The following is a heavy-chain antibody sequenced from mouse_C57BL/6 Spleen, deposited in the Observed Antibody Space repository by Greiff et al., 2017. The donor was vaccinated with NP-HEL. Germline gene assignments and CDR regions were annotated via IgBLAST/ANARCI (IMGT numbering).Heavy chain of an antibody. Sequence: VQLQQPGAELVKPGASVKMSCKASGYTFTSYWITWVKQRPGQGLEWIGDIYPGSGSTNYNEKFKSKATLTVDTSSSTAYMQLSSLTSEDSAVYYCARSQTAQARYFDVWGTGTTVTVSS. V-gene: IGHV1-55*01. J-gene: IGHJ1*03. CDR3: ARSQTAQARYFDV. D-gene: IGHD3-2*02. CDR2: IYPGSGST. CDR1: GYTFTSYW.